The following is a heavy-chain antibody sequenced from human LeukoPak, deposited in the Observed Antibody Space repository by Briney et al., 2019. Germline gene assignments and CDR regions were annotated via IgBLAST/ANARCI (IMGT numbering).Heavy chain of an antibody. CDR1: GFTVSSNY. CDR3: ATEDTFGFDY. CDR2: IYSGGDT. Sequence: GGSLGLSCAASGFTVSSNYMSWVRQAPGKGLEWVSVIYSGGDTYYADSVKGRFTISRDNSKNTLYLQMNSLRAEDTAVYYCATEDTFGFDYWGQGTLVTVSS. J-gene: IGHJ4*02. D-gene: IGHD3-10*01. V-gene: IGHV3-53*01.